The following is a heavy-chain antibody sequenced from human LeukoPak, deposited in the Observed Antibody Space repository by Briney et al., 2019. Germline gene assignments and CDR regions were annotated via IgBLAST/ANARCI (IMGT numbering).Heavy chain of an antibody. J-gene: IGHJ3*02. V-gene: IGHV3-33*01. Sequence: GRSLRLSCAASGFTFNSYGMHWVRQAPGKGLEWVAVIWYDGSNKYYADSVKGRFTISRDNSKNTLYLQMNSLRAEDTAVYYCARDSAGLYDFWSGYGAFDIWGQGTMVTVSS. D-gene: IGHD3-3*01. CDR2: IWYDGSNK. CDR1: GFTFNSYG. CDR3: ARDSAGLYDFWSGYGAFDI.